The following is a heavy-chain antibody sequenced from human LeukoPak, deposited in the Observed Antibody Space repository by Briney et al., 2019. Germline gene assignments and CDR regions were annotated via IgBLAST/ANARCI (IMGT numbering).Heavy chain of an antibody. CDR3: ASSIPIGYCSSTSCPVAFDY. CDR2: INHSGST. V-gene: IGHV4-4*02. CDR1: GGSISSSNW. J-gene: IGHJ4*02. D-gene: IGHD2-2*01. Sequence: SETLSLTCAVSGGSISSSNWWSWVRQPPGKGLEWIGEINHSGSTNYNPSLKSRVTISVDTSKNQFSLKLSSVTAADTAVYYCASSIPIGYCSSTSCPVAFDYWGQGTLVTVSS.